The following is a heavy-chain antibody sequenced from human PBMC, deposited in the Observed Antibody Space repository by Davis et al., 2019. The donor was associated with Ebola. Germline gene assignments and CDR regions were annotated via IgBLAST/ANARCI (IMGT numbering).Heavy chain of an antibody. CDR3: AKVVGAVGPWYFDL. J-gene: IGHJ2*01. Sequence: GESLKISCAASGFTFSSFAMSWVRQAPGKGLEWVSAISGSGYSTYYADSVKGRFTISRDNSKNTLYLQMNSLRAEDTAVYYCAKVVGAVGPWYFDLWGRGTLVTVSS. CDR2: ISGSGYST. D-gene: IGHD1-26*01. V-gene: IGHV3-23*01. CDR1: GFTFSSFA.